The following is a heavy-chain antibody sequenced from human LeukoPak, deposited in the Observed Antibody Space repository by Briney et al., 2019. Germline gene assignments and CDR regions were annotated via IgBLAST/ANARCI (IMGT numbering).Heavy chain of an antibody. V-gene: IGHV4-59*01. CDR1: GASINSYY. J-gene: IGHJ4*02. CDR2: VSYSGDT. CDR3: AKYGVGSIYFDN. D-gene: IGHD1-26*01. Sequence: PSETLSLTCTVSGASINSYYWSWIRQPPGKGLEWIGYVSYSGDTDYNPSLKSRVTISADMSKNHFSLRLSSVTAADTAIYYCAKYGVGSIYFDNWGQGTLVTVSS.